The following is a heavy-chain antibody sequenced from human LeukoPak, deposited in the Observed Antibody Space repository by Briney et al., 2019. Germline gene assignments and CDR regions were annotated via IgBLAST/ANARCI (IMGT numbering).Heavy chain of an antibody. D-gene: IGHD1-26*01. V-gene: IGHV1-69*05. Sequence: SVKVSCKASGDIFNSYSISWVRQAPGQGLEWMGGIIPIFGSANYAQNFQGRVTFTTDQSTSTAYMGLSSLSSEDTAVYYCARVGRSRGSLPNSYYYMDVWGKGTTVTVSS. CDR1: GDIFNSYS. J-gene: IGHJ6*03. CDR3: ARVGRSRGSLPNSYYYMDV. CDR2: IIPIFGSA.